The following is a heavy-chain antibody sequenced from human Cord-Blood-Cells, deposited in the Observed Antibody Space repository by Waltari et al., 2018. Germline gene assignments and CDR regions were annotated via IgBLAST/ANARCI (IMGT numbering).Heavy chain of an antibody. CDR1: GGTFSSYA. CDR2: IIPIFGTA. CDR3: ARGQKESYYHRITLYYYYGMDV. J-gene: IGHJ6*02. V-gene: IGHV1-69*01. Sequence: QVQLVQSGAEVKKPGSSVKVSCKASGGTFSSYAISWVRQAPGQGLEWMGGIIPIFGTANYAQKFQGRVTITADESTSTAYMELSSLRSEDTAVYYCARGQKESYYHRITLYYYYGMDVWGQGTTVTVSS. D-gene: IGHD3-10*01.